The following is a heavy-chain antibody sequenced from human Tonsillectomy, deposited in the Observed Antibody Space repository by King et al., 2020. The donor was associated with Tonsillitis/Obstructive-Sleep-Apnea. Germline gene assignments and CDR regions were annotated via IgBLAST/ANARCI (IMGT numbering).Heavy chain of an antibody. CDR2: IYPGDSDT. V-gene: IGHV5-51*01. J-gene: IGHJ3*02. D-gene: IGHD4-23*01. Sequence: QLVQSGAEVKKPGESLKISCKGSGDSLTSYWIGWVRQMPGKGLEWMGIIYPGDSDTRYSPSFQGQVTISADNAINTAYLQWTSLKASDTAMYYCASLDYGGNGAFDIWGQGTMVTVSS. CDR1: GDSLTSYW. CDR3: ASLDYGGNGAFDI.